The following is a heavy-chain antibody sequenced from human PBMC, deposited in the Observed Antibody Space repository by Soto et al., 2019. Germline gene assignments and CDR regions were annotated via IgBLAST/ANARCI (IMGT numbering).Heavy chain of an antibody. CDR2: IGASGGSI. CDR1: GFTFTNYA. V-gene: IGHV3-23*01. D-gene: IGHD3-3*01. Sequence: EVQLLESGGGLVQPGGSLRLSCAASGFTFTNYAMSWVRQAPGKGLEWVSVIGASGGSIYYADSVKGRFTISRDNSQNTVHLQMNSLRVEDTAVYYCAKDLKILGVVTEFDYWGQGTLVTVSS. J-gene: IGHJ4*02. CDR3: AKDLKILGVVTEFDY.